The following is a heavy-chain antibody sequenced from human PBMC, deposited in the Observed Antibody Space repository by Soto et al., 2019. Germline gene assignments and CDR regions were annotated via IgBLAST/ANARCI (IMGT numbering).Heavy chain of an antibody. Sequence: ASVKPTCKASGYTITSDGISCVRQATGQGLEWMGWISAYNGNTNYAQKLQGRVTMTTDTSTSTAYMELRSLRSDDTAVYYCARDTKYSSSGYDAFDIWGQGTMVTV. V-gene: IGHV1-18*01. D-gene: IGHD6-6*01. J-gene: IGHJ3*02. CDR3: ARDTKYSSSGYDAFDI. CDR2: ISAYNGNT. CDR1: GYTITSDG.